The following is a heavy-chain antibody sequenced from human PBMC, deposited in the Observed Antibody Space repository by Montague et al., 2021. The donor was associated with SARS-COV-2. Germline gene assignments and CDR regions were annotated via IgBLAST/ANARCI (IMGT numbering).Heavy chain of an antibody. CDR1: GGSFDSDNFF. CDR2: ITNGGST. CDR3: ARHRRYYVVTYYPDY. D-gene: IGHD3-10*01. V-gene: IGHV4-39*01. J-gene: IGHJ4*02. Sequence: SETLSLTCSVSGGSFDSDNFFWGWIRQPKGKRLVWIGVITNGGSTFVNPSLKSRVTISVHTSRNQLSLNVKSVTAADTAVYYCARHRRYYVVTYYPDYWGQGILVTVSS.